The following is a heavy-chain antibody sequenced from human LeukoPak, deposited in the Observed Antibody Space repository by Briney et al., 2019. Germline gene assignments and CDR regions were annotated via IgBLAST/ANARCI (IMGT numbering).Heavy chain of an antibody. V-gene: IGHV3-49*03. D-gene: IGHD6-19*01. Sequence: GGSLRLSCTASGFTFGDYAMSWFRQAPGKGLEWVGFIRSKAYGGTTDYAAPVKGRFTISRDDSKNTLYLRMNSLKTEDTAVYYCTTETYQFSSGWSFDYWGQGTLVTVSS. CDR2: IRSKAYGGTT. CDR3: TTETYQFSSGWSFDY. CDR1: GFTFGDYA. J-gene: IGHJ4*02.